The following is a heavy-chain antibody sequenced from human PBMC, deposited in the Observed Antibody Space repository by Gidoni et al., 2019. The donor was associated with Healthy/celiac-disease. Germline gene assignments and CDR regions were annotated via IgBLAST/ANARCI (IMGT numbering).Heavy chain of an antibody. V-gene: IGHV1-69*12. CDR2: IIPIFGTA. D-gene: IGHD5-18*01. CDR1: GGTFSSYA. CDR3: ARTDSYGYAKLYYYYYGMDV. J-gene: IGHJ6*02. Sequence: QVQLVQSGAEVKKPGSSVKVSCKASGGTFSSYAISRVRQAPGQGLEWMGGIIPIFGTANYAQKFQGRVTITADESTSTAYMELSSLRSEDTAVYYCARTDSYGYAKLYYYYYGMDVWGQGTRVTVSS.